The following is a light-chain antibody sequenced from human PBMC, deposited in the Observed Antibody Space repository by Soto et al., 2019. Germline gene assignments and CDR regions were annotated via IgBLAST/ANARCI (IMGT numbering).Light chain of an antibody. CDR3: QKYNGAPYT. Sequence: DIQMTQSPSSLSASVGDRVTITCRASQGITNYLAWYQQKPGKVPKLLIYGASTLQSGVPSRSSGSGSGTDFTLTISSLQPEDVATYYCQKYNGAPYTFGQGTKLEIK. V-gene: IGKV1-27*01. CDR1: QGITNY. CDR2: GAS. J-gene: IGKJ2*01.